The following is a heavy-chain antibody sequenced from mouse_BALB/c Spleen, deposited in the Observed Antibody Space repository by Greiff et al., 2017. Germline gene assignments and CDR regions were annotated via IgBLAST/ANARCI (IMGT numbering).Heavy chain of an antibody. J-gene: IGHJ3*01. CDR2: INPNYGST. V-gene: IGHV1-18*01. D-gene: IGHD2-3*01. Sequence: VQLQQFGAELVKPGASVKISCKASGYTFTDYNMYWVKQSHGKSLEWIGDINPNYGSTSYNQKFKGKATLTVDKSSSTAYMELRSLTSEDTAVDYCAREDDGYYVLAYWGQGTLVTVSA. CDR3: AREDDGYYVLAY. CDR1: GYTFTDYN.